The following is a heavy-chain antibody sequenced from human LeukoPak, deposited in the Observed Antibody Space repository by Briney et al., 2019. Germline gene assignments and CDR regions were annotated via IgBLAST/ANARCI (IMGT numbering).Heavy chain of an antibody. D-gene: IGHD6-6*01. Sequence: GGSLRLSCAASGLTFSSSNWMSWVRQAPGKGLEWVSYISSSGSTIYYADSVKGRFTISRDNAKNSLYLQMNSLRAEDTAVYYCARVFYSSSNYYYYYMDVWGKGTTVTVSS. J-gene: IGHJ6*03. V-gene: IGHV3-48*03. CDR1: GLTFSSSNW. CDR3: ARVFYSSSNYYYYYMDV. CDR2: ISSSGSTI.